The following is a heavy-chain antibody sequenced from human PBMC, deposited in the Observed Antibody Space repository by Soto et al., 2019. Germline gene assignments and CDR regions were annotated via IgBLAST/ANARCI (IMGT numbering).Heavy chain of an antibody. CDR3: ARGRGNGITTTCYLPFDM. CDR1: GVTSSSYT. CDR2: IIPILGIT. V-gene: IGHV1-69*02. Sequence: AASVKVSCKASGVTSSSYTISWVRQAPGQGLEWMGRIIPILGITNYARKFQDRVTITADKSTSTAYMELSSLRSEDTAVYYCARGRGNGITTTCYLPFDMWGQGTMVTVSS. D-gene: IGHD2-2*01. J-gene: IGHJ3*02.